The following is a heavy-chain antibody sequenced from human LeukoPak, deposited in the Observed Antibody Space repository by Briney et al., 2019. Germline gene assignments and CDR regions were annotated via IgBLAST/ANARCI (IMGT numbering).Heavy chain of an antibody. J-gene: IGHJ4*02. CDR3: AKDSAKKYDDY. Sequence: LSGGSLRLSCAASGFTFSSYAMSWARQAPGKGLEWVSGICGSGSSTNYADSVKGRFTISRDNSKNTLYLQMNSLRAEDTAVYYCAKDSAKKYDDYWGQGTLVTVSS. D-gene: IGHD2/OR15-2a*01. V-gene: IGHV3-23*01. CDR1: GFTFSSYA. CDR2: ICGSGSST.